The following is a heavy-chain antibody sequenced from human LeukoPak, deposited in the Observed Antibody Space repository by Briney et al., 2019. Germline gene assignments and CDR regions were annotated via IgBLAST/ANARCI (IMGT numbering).Heavy chain of an antibody. CDR1: GFTFSAYW. Sequence: GGSLRLSCAASGFTFSAYWMHWVRQAPGKGLVWVSRVKYDGSTTAYADSVKGRFTISRDNTRNILYLEMNSLRVEDTAVYYCARDLDWLLFDYWGQGALVTVSS. D-gene: IGHD3/OR15-3a*01. CDR2: VKYDGSTT. J-gene: IGHJ4*02. V-gene: IGHV3-74*01. CDR3: ARDLDWLLFDY.